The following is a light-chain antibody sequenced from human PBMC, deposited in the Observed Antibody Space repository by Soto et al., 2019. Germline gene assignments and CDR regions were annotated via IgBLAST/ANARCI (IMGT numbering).Light chain of an antibody. Sequence: EIVLTQSPGTLSLSPGESAILSCRASQSVNSNYLAWYQQKPGQAPRLLIYGASNRATGIPDRFSGSGSGTDFTLTISRLEPEDFAVYYCQQYGSSGTFGQGTKVEIK. CDR2: GAS. J-gene: IGKJ1*01. CDR3: QQYGSSGT. V-gene: IGKV3-20*01. CDR1: QSVNSNY.